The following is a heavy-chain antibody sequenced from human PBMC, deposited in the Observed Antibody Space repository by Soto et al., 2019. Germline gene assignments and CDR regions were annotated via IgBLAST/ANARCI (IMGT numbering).Heavy chain of an antibody. CDR1: GGSISSYY. CDR2: IYYSGST. CDR3: ARLIGNSWLDS. Sequence: SETLSLTCTVSGGSISSYYWSWIRQPPGKGLEWIGYIYYSGSTNYNPSLKSRVTISVDTSNNQVPLHLNSVTPDDTAVYYCARLIGNSWLDSWGQGTLVTVSS. V-gene: IGHV4-59*08. J-gene: IGHJ5*01. D-gene: IGHD1-26*01.